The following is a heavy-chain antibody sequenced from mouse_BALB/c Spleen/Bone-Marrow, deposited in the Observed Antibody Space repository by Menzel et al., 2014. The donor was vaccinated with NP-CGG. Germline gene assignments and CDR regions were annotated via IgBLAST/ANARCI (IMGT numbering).Heavy chain of an antibody. CDR2: IYPGDGDT. J-gene: IGHJ2*01. CDR3: ARGGISVDY. V-gene: IGHV1-80*01. Sequence: QVQLQQPGAELVRPGSSAKISRKSSGYVFSTYWINWVKQRPGQGLEWIGQIYPGDGDTDFNGKFKDKATLTADESSNTAYMQLSSLTSEDSAVYFCARGGISVDYWGQGTTLTVSS. CDR1: GYVFSTYW.